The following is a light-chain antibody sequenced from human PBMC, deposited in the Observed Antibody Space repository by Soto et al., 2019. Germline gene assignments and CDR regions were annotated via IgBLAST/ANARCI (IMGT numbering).Light chain of an antibody. CDR2: EVT. CDR1: SGDIGSYNR. J-gene: IGLJ1*01. CDR3: SSYTNINTGACV. Sequence: QSALTQPACVSGSPGQSITISCTGTSGDIGSYNRVSWYQQHPGKAPKLIIYEVTDRPSGVSNRFSGSKSGNTASLTISGPQAEDEAEYYCSSYTNINTGACVFGTGT. V-gene: IGLV2-14*01.